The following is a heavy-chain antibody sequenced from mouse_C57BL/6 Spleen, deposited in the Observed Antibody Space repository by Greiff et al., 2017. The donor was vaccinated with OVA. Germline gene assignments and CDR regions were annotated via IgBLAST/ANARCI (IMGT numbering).Heavy chain of an antibody. CDR2: IDPSDSYT. D-gene: IGHD1-1*01. CDR3: ATLGPYYYGSSYPWFAY. V-gene: IGHV1-59*01. CDR1: GYTFTSYW. J-gene: IGHJ3*01. Sequence: QVQLQQPGAELVRPGTSVKLSCKASGYTFTSYWMHWVKQRPGQGLEWIGVIDPSDSYTNYNQKFKGKATLTVDTSSSTAYMQLSSLTSEDSAVYYGATLGPYYYGSSYPWFAYWGQGTLVTVSA.